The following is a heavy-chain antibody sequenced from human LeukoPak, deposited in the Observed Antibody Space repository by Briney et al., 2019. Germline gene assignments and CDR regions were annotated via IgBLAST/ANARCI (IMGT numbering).Heavy chain of an antibody. CDR3: TRWPTYYDFLVGKKFDY. Sequence: ASVTVSCKASGYTFTGYYMHWVRQAPGQGLEWMGWINPNSGGTNYAQKFQGRVTMTRDTSISTAYIELSRLRSDDTAVEYCTRWPTYYDFLVGKKFDYWGQGTLVTVSS. CDR2: INPNSGGT. D-gene: IGHD3-3*01. V-gene: IGHV1-2*02. J-gene: IGHJ4*02. CDR1: GYTFTGYY.